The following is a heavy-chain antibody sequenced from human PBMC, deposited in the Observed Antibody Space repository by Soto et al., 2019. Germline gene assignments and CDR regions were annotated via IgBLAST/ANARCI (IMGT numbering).Heavy chain of an antibody. Sequence: QVQLEQSGAGVKKPGDSMKVSCKASGYTFTTYGISWVRQAPGQGLEWMGWINGYNGNTDYPQKLQGRVTTTPDTSRSTAYMALRRLRSDDTAVYYCAREGSAPYYCAGMEVWGQGTTVTVSS. J-gene: IGHJ6*02. V-gene: IGHV1-18*01. CDR3: AREGSAPYYCAGMEV. D-gene: IGHD6-19*01. CDR2: INGYNGNT. CDR1: GYTFTTYG.